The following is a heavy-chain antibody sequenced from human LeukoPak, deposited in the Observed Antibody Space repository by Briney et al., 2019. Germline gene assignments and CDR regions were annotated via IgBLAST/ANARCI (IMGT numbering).Heavy chain of an antibody. CDR3: AREGYSSSYYYMDV. D-gene: IGHD6-6*01. CDR1: GYTFTSYD. V-gene: IGHV1-8*01. Sequence: GASVKVSCKASGYTFTSYDINWVRQATGQGLKWMGWMNPNSGNTGYAQKFQGRVTITRNTSISTAYMELSSLRSEDTAVYYCAREGYSSSYYYMDVWGKGTTVTVSS. CDR2: MNPNSGNT. J-gene: IGHJ6*03.